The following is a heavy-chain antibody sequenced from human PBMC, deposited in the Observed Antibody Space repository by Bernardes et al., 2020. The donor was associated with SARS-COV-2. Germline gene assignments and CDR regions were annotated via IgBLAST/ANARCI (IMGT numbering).Heavy chain of an antibody. CDR1: GYTFTSYG. Sequence: ASVKVSCKASGYTFTSYGINWVRQAPGQGLEWMGWISAYNGNTNYAQKLQGRLTMTTDTSTSTAYMELRSLRSDDTAVYYCARDLYYYDSSGRGEESWGQGTIISLSS. J-gene: IGHJ5*02. CDR3: ARDLYYYDSSGRGEES. V-gene: IGHV1-18*01. D-gene: IGHD3-22*01. CDR2: ISAYNGNT.